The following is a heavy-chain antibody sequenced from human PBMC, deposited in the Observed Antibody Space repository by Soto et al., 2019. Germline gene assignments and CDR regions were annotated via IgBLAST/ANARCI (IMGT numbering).Heavy chain of an antibody. CDR3: ARGSRARRYYMDV. Sequence: PSETLSLTCAVYGGSFSGYYWSWIRQPPGKGLEWIGEINHSGSTNYNPSLKSRVTISVDTSKNQFSLKLSSVTAADTAVYYCARGSRARRYYMDVWGEGTTVTVSS. CDR1: GGSFSGYY. CDR2: INHSGST. V-gene: IGHV4-34*01. J-gene: IGHJ6*03.